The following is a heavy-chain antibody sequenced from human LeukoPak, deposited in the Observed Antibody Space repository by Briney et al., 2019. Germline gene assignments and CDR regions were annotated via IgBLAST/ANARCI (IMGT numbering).Heavy chain of an antibody. D-gene: IGHD2-2*01. Sequence: SETLSLTCAISGASISSTNWWIWVRQPPGKGLEWIGEMHHRGRTSYNPSLKGRITISVDKSKNQVFLRLNSVAAADTALYYCARAQEGCSRASCYLEPWGQGTLVTVSS. CDR3: ARAQEGCSRASCYLEP. J-gene: IGHJ5*02. CDR2: MHHRGRT. V-gene: IGHV4-4*02. CDR1: GASISSTNW.